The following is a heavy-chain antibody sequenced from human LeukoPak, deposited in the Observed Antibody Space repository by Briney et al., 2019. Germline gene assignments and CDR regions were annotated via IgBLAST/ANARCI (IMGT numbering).Heavy chain of an antibody. CDR1: GGSFSGYY. Sequence: PSETLSLTCADYGGSFSGYYCSTIRQPPGKGLEWIGEINHSGSTNYNPSLKSRVTISVDTSKNQFSLKLSSVTAADTAVYYCARGRRSSGWYRGLDLWGRGTLVTVSS. J-gene: IGHJ4*02. CDR3: ARGRRSSGWYRGLDL. V-gene: IGHV4-34*01. CDR2: INHSGST. D-gene: IGHD6-19*01.